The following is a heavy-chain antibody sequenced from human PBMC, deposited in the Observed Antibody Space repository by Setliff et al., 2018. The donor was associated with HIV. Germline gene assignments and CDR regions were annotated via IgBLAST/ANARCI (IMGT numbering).Heavy chain of an antibody. CDR1: GVSIRSDVYY. D-gene: IGHD3-22*01. CDR3: ASTYYYDSLHFHH. CDR2: IYYSGST. J-gene: IGHJ1*01. V-gene: IGHV4-61*10. Sequence: SETLSLTCTVSGVSIRSDVYYWSWIRQPAGKGLEWIGYIYYSGSTNYNPSLKSRVTMSVDTSKNQFSLKLSSVTAADTAVYYCASTYYYDSLHFHHWGQGTLVTVSS.